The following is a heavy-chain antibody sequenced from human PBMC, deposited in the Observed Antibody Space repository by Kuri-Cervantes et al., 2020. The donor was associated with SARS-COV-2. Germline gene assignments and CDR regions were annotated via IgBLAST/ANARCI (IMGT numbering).Heavy chain of an antibody. CDR3: ASIVTGDSSGYY. Sequence: GESLKISCAASGFTVSSNYMSWVRQAPGKGLEWVSVIYSGGSTYYADSVKGRFTISRDNSKNTLYLQMNCLRAEDTAVYYCASIVTGDSSGYYWGQGTLVTVSS. CDR1: GFTVSSNY. CDR2: IYSGGST. D-gene: IGHD3-22*01. J-gene: IGHJ4*02. V-gene: IGHV3-53*01.